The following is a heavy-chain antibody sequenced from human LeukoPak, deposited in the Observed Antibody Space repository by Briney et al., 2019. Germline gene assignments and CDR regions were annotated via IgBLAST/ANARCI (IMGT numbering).Heavy chain of an antibody. J-gene: IGHJ4*02. CDR2: IYYSGTI. V-gene: IGHV4-59*08. CDR1: GGSISSYY. CDR3: QSRYLEWLLDY. Sequence: SETLSLTCTVSGGSISSYYWSWIRQPPGKGLEWIGYIYYSGTINFNPSLKSRVTISVDTSKNQFSLKLSSVTAADTAVYYCQSRYLEWLLDYWGQGTLVTVSS. D-gene: IGHD3-3*01.